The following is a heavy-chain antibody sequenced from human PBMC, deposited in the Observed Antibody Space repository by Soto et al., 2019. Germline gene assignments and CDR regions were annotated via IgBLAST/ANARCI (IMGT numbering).Heavy chain of an antibody. CDR3: VRVRRGQMDY. CDR2: INVFNGDP. J-gene: IGHJ4*02. CDR1: GYLFTDYV. V-gene: IGHV1-18*01. D-gene: IGHD3-10*01. Sequence: ASVKVSCKASGYLFTDYVIAWVRQVPGQGLEWMGWINVFNGDPRYAPNLQGRVTMTKDTSTNTASMELRSLRSDDTAVYFCVRVRRGQMDYWGQGSLVTVSS.